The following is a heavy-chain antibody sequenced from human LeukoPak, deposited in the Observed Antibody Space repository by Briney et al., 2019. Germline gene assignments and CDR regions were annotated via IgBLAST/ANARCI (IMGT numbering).Heavy chain of an antibody. J-gene: IGHJ4*02. CDR1: GFTVSSDY. V-gene: IGHV3-53*01. CDR2: IYSGGST. Sequence: GGSLRLSCAASGFTVSSDYMSWVRQAPGKGLEWVSVIYSGGSTYYADSVKGRFTISRDNSKNTLYLQMNSLRADDTAVYYCARESSSFLDYWGQGTLVTVSS. CDR3: ARESSSFLDY. D-gene: IGHD6-6*01.